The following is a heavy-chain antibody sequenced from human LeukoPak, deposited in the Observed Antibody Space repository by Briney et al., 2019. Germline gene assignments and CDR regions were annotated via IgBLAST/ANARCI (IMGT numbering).Heavy chain of an antibody. CDR1: GGTFSSYA. CDR3: ASTGSGGSFLYYFDY. V-gene: IGHV1-69*01. Sequence: SVKVSCKASGGTFSSYAISWVRQAPGHGLEWMGGIIPIFGTANYAQKFQGRVTITADESTSAAYMELSSLRSEDTAVYYCASTGSGGSFLYYFDYWGQGTLVTVSS. D-gene: IGHD2-15*01. CDR2: IIPIFGTA. J-gene: IGHJ4*02.